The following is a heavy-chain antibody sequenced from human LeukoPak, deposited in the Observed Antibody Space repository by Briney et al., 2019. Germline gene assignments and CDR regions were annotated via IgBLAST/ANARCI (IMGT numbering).Heavy chain of an antibody. Sequence: GGSLRLSCAASGFTVSNAWMNWVRQTPGKGLEWVGRIKSKTDGGTTDYAAPVKGRFTISRDDSKNTLFLQMNSLTTEDTAVYYCTHYTVTTSFDYWGQGTLVTVSS. D-gene: IGHD4-11*01. J-gene: IGHJ4*02. CDR1: GFTVSNAW. CDR3: THYTVTTSFDY. V-gene: IGHV3-15*07. CDR2: IKSKTDGGTT.